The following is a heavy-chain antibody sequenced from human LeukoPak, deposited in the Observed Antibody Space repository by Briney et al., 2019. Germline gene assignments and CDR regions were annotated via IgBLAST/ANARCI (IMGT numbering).Heavy chain of an antibody. CDR2: IRYDGSNK. CDR1: GFTFSSYG. CDR3: AKAPGIAAAGTKSYYFDY. J-gene: IGHJ4*02. Sequence: GGSLRLSCAASGFTFSSYGMRWVRQAPGKGLEWVAFIRYDGSNKYYADFVKGRFTISRDNSKNTLYLQMNSLRAEDTAVYYCAKAPGIAAAGTKSYYFDYWGQGTLVTVSS. D-gene: IGHD6-13*01. V-gene: IGHV3-30*02.